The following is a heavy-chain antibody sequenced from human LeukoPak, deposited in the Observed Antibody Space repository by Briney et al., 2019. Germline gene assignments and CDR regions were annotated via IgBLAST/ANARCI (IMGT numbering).Heavy chain of an antibody. CDR2: IYHSGST. CDR1: GGSISSGGYY. CDR3: ARDRDDYNAFDI. D-gene: IGHD5-24*01. V-gene: IGHV4-31*03. J-gene: IGHJ3*02. Sequence: PSETLSLTCTVSGGSISSGGYYWSWIRQHPGKGLEWIGYIYHSGSTHYNPPLKSRVTISVDTSKNQFSLKLSSVTAADTAVYYCARDRDDYNAFDIWGQGTMVTVSS.